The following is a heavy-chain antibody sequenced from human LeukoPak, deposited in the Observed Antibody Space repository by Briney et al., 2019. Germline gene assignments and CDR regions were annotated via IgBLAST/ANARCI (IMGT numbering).Heavy chain of an antibody. V-gene: IGHV4-39*07. J-gene: IGHJ4*02. CDR2: MYYTGST. D-gene: IGHD3-9*01. CDR3: ATLPEGTGYSDS. Sequence: SETLSPTCTVSGDSISSRNYYWGWIRQPPGKGPEWIGSMYYTGSTYYNPSLKSRVSISIDTSKNQFSLKLSSVTAADTAVYYCATLPEGTGYSDSWGRGSLVTVSS. CDR1: GDSISSRNYY.